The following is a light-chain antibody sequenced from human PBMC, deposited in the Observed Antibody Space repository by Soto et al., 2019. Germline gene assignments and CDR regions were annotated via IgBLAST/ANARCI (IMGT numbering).Light chain of an antibody. CDR3: CSYAGSSV. Sequence: QSALTQPASVSGSPGQSITISCTGTSSDVGSYNLVSWYQQHPGKAPKLMIYEGSKRPSGVSNRFSGSKSGNTASLTISGLQAEDEADCYCCSYAGSSVFGTGTKLTVL. V-gene: IGLV2-23*01. J-gene: IGLJ1*01. CDR1: SSDVGSYNL. CDR2: EGS.